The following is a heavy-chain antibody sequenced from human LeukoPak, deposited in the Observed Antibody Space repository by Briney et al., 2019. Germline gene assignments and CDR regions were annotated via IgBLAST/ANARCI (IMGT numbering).Heavy chain of an antibody. Sequence: GGSLRLSCAASGFTFSSYSMNCVRQAPGKGLEWVSSISSSSSYIYYADSVKGRFTISRDNAKNSLYLQMNSLRAEDTAVYYCARAGGGYSNYKDYWGQGTLVTVSS. J-gene: IGHJ4*02. V-gene: IGHV3-21*01. CDR1: GFTFSSYS. CDR3: ARAGGGYSNYKDY. CDR2: ISSSSSYI. D-gene: IGHD4-11*01.